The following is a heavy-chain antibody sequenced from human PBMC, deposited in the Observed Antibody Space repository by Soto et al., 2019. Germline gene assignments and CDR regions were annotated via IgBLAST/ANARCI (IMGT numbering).Heavy chain of an antibody. CDR1: GFSLSTGGVG. CDR2: IYWDDDK. J-gene: IGHJ5*02. V-gene: IGHV2-5*02. D-gene: IGHD3-22*01. CDR3: APTYYYDSSGYYYVHP. Sequence: SGPTLVNPTQTLTLTCTISGFSLSTGGVGVGWIRQPPGKALEWLALIYWDDDKRYSPSLKSRLTITKDNSKSQVVLTMINMDPVDTATYYCAPTYYYDSSGYYYVHPWGQGTLVTVSS.